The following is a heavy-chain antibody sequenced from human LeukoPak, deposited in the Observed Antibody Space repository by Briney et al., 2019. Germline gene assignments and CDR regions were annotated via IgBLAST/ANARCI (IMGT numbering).Heavy chain of an antibody. D-gene: IGHD2-2*01. CDR2: IIPILGIA. CDR1: GGTFSSHA. CDR3: ARSWVVPAVLLYYYYGMDV. J-gene: IGHJ6*02. V-gene: IGHV1-69*04. Sequence: SVKVSCKASGGTFSSHAINWVRQAPGQGLEWMGRIIPILGIANYAQKFQGRVTITADKSTSTAYMELSSLRSEGTAVYYCARSWVVPAVLLYYYYGMDVWGQGTTVTVSS.